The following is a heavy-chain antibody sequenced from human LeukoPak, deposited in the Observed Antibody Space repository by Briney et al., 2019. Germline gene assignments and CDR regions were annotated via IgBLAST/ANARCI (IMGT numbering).Heavy chain of an antibody. CDR3: ARELDYYYDSSGNKGAFDI. CDR1: GYTFTGYY. V-gene: IGHV1-69*04. J-gene: IGHJ3*02. CDR2: IIPILGIA. Sequence: SVKVSCKASGYTFTGYYMHWVRQAPGQGLEWMGRIIPILGIANYAQKFQGRVTITADKSTSTAYMELSSLRSEDTAVYYCARELDYYYDSSGNKGAFDIWGQGTMVTVSS. D-gene: IGHD3-22*01.